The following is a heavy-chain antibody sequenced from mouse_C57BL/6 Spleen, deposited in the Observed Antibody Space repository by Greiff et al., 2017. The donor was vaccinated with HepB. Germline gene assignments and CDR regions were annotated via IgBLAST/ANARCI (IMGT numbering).Heavy chain of an antibody. J-gene: IGHJ2*01. V-gene: IGHV1-82*01. CDR3: ARDGLRKIDSNYDYFDY. CDR2: IYPGDGDT. CDR1: GYAFSSSW. Sequence: QVQLQQSGPELVKPGASVKISCKASGYAFSSSWMNWVKQRPGKGLEWIGRIYPGDGDTNYNGKFKGKATLTADKSSSTAYMQLSSLTSEDSAVYFCARDGLRKIDSNYDYFDYWGQGTTLTVSS. D-gene: IGHD2-5*01.